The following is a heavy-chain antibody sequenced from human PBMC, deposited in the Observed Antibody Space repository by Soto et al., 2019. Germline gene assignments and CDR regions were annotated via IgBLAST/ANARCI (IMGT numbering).Heavy chain of an antibody. V-gene: IGHV1-3*01. CDR3: ARDLVMDV. D-gene: IGHD2-8*02. J-gene: IGHJ6*02. CDR1: GYTFTSYA. Sequence: QVQLVQSGAEVKKPGASVKVSCKASGYTFTSYAMHWVRQAPGQRLEWMGWINAGNGKTKYSQKFKGRVTITRDTSASTAYMELSSLRSEDTAVYYCARDLVMDVWGQGTTVTVSS. CDR2: INAGNGKT.